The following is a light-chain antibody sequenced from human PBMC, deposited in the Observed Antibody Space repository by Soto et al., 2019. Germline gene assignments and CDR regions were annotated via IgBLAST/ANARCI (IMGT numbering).Light chain of an antibody. CDR1: RNISSW. Sequence: IGMTQCPSTLTGSAGARVTIPWRVSRNISSWLDWYQKKKGKAPKRLIYKASTLKSGVPSRLRGSGSGTEFTLTISSVEADDFAVYYCQQRADWPITFGHGTRLEIK. CDR2: KAS. V-gene: IGKV1-5*03. J-gene: IGKJ5*01. CDR3: QQRADWPIT.